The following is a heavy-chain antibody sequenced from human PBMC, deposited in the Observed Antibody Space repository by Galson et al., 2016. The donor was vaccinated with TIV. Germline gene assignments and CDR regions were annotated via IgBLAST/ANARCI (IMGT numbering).Heavy chain of an antibody. D-gene: IGHD2-15*01. CDR3: ARELGLTSGDFDS. CDR2: VWFDGTNK. Sequence: SLRLSCAASGFSFSNYGIHWVRQAPGKGLEWVAVVWFDGTNKYYADSVKGRFTISRDNSKNTLYLQMNSLRVEDTAVYYCARELGLTSGDFDSWGQGTPVTVSS. J-gene: IGHJ4*02. V-gene: IGHV3-33*01. CDR1: GFSFSNYG.